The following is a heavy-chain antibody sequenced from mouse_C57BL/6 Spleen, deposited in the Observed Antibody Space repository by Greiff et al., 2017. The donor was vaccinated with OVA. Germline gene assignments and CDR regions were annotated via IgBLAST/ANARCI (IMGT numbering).Heavy chain of an antibody. CDR3: ARGTGYDVEGLDY. V-gene: IGHV1-7*01. Sequence: QVHVKQSGAELAKPGASVKLSCKASGYTFTSYWMHWVKQRPGQGLEWIGYINPSSGYTKYNQKFKDKATLTADKSSSTAYMQLSSLKYEDSAVYYCARGTGYDVEGLDYWGQGTTLTVSS. CDR2: INPSSGYT. D-gene: IGHD2-2*01. CDR1: GYTFTSYW. J-gene: IGHJ2*01.